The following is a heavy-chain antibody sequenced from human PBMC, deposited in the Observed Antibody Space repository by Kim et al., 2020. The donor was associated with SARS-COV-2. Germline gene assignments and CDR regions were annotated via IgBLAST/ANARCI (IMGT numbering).Heavy chain of an antibody. CDR1: GFTFSSYS. J-gene: IGHJ4*02. CDR2: ISSSSSYI. Sequence: GGSLRLSCAASGFTFSSYSMNWVRQAPGKGLEWVSSISSSSSYIYYADSVKGRFTISRDNAKNSLYLQMNSLRAEDTAVYYCARAGGQIVDYVWGSYRFPLDYWGQGTLVTVSS. V-gene: IGHV3-21*01. CDR3: ARAGGQIVDYVWGSYRFPLDY. D-gene: IGHD3-16*02.